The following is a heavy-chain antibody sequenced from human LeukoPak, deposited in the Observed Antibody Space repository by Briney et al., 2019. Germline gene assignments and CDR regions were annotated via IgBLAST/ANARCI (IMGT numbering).Heavy chain of an antibody. J-gene: IGHJ5*02. V-gene: IGHV1-18*01. CDR3: AREGAYCSSTSCHIQNWFDP. Sequence: ASVKVSCKASGYTFSSYAFRWVRQAPGQGLEWMGWISAYNGDTNYAQKFQGRVTMTTDTSTSTAYMDLRSLRSDDTAVYYCAREGAYCSSTSCHIQNWFDPWGQGTLVTVSS. D-gene: IGHD2-2*01. CDR1: GYTFSSYA. CDR2: ISAYNGDT.